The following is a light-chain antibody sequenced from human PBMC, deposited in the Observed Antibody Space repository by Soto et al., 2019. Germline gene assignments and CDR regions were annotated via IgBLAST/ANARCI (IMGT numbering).Light chain of an antibody. J-gene: IGKJ1*01. CDR3: QQYNNWPRT. Sequence: ELLMTQSPATLSLSPGDSATLSCRACQSVSSNLAWYQQKPCQAPRLLIYGASTRATGTPARFSGSGSGTEFTLTISSLQSEEFAVYYCQQYNNWPRTVGQGTKV. CDR2: GAS. CDR1: QSVSSN. V-gene: IGKV3-15*01.